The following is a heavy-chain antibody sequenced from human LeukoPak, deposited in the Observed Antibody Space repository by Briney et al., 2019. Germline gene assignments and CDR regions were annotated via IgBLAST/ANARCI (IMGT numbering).Heavy chain of an antibody. CDR3: ARVPTDSSSWYPVDY. V-gene: IGHV1-3*03. Sequence: GASVKVSCKVSGYTFTTYAMHWVRQAPRQRLEWMGWINAGNGNTKYSQEFQGRVTITRDTSASTAYMELSSLRSEDMAVYYCARVPTDSSSWYPVDYWGQGTLVTVSS. D-gene: IGHD6-13*01. CDR1: GYTFTTYA. J-gene: IGHJ4*02. CDR2: INAGNGNT.